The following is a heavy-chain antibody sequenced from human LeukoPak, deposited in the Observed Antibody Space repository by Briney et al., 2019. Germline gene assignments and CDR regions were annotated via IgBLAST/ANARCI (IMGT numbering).Heavy chain of an antibody. Sequence: GGSLRLSCAASGFTFSSYWMSWVRQAPGKGLEWVSSISSSSSYIYYADSVKGRFTISRDNAKNSLYLQMNSLRAEDTAVYYCATAGSWYSSGWADYWGQGTLVTVSS. D-gene: IGHD6-19*01. J-gene: IGHJ4*02. V-gene: IGHV3-21*01. CDR2: ISSSSSYI. CDR3: ATAGSWYSSGWADY. CDR1: GFTFSSYW.